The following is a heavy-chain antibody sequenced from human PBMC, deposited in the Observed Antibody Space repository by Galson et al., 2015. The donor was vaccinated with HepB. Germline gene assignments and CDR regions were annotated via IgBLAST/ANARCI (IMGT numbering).Heavy chain of an antibody. Sequence: SLRLSCAASGFTFGDYAMGWFRQAPGKGLEWVGFIRSKAYGGTTEYAASVKGRFTISRDDSKSIAYLQMNSLKTEDTAVYYCTGGVGGITVTPGEGVHPNWFDPWGQGTLVTVSS. V-gene: IGHV3-49*03. J-gene: IGHJ5*02. CDR1: GFTFGDYA. CDR2: IRSKAYGGTT. D-gene: IGHD1-14*01. CDR3: TGGVGGITVTPGEGVHPNWFDP.